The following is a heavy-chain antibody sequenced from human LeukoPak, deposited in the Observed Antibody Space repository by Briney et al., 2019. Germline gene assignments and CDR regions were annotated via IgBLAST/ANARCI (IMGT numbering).Heavy chain of an antibody. D-gene: IGHD3-10*01. CDR3: ARSRQASGLLSS. J-gene: IGHJ5*02. V-gene: IGHV4-30-2*06. Sequence: PSQTLSLTCTVSGGAIASGGYSWNWIRQSPGKGLEWIGCIYDRGPAYYNPSLKSRFTISVDRPKNQFFLNVTSLTAADTAVYYCARSRQASGLLSSWGQGTLVTVSS. CDR2: IYDRGPA. CDR1: GGAIASGGYS.